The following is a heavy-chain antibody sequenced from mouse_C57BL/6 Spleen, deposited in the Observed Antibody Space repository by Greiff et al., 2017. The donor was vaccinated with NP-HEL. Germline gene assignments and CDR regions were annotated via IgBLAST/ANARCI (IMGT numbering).Heavy chain of an antibody. CDR3: ARSTTKYYFDY. CDR1: GYTFTDYY. V-gene: IGHV1-19*01. J-gene: IGHJ2*01. D-gene: IGHD1-1*01. Sequence: EVQLVESGPVLVKPGASVKMSCKASGYTFTDYYMNWVKQSHGKSLEWIGVINPYNGGTSYNQKFKGKATLTVDKSSSTAYMELNSLTSEDSAVYYCARSTTKYYFDYWGQGTTLTVSS. CDR2: INPYNGGT.